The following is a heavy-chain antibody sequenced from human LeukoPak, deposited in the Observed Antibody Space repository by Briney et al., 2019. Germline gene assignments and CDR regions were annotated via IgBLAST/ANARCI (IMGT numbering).Heavy chain of an antibody. J-gene: IGHJ3*02. D-gene: IGHD4-23*01. Sequence: GASVKVSCKASDYTFTTYGISWVRQAPGQGLEWMGWISAYNGNTNYAQKLLDRVTMTTDTSTNTAYMELRSLRSDDTAVYYCARDTTVVTPDGLDIWGQGTMVTVSS. V-gene: IGHV1-18*01. CDR3: ARDTTVVTPDGLDI. CDR2: ISAYNGNT. CDR1: DYTFTTYG.